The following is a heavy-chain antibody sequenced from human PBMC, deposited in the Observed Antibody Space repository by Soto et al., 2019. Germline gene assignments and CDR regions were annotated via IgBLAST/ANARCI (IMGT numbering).Heavy chain of an antibody. CDR2: IYNSGNT. CDR1: GGSVSGYH. V-gene: IGHV4-59*02. J-gene: IGHJ5*02. D-gene: IGHD3-3*01. Sequence: SETLSLTCTVSGGSVSGYHWSWIRQPPGKGLEWIGYIYNSGNTNYNPSLKSRVTISVDTSKNQFSLKLSSVTAADTAVYYCARDSNAFWSGYYPYNWFDPWGQGTLVTVSS. CDR3: ARDSNAFWSGYYPYNWFDP.